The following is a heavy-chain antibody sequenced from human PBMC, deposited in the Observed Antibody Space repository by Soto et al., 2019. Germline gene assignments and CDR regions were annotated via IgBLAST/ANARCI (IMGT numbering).Heavy chain of an antibody. CDR2: INTANDNT. V-gene: IGHV1-3*04. J-gene: IGHJ4*02. CDR1: GYTFTSYA. Sequence: QVQLVQSGAEVKKPGASVKVSCGASGYTFTSYAIHWVRQAPGQRPEWMGWINTANDNTKYSQKFQGRVTITRDTSASIVYMDLSSLRSEDTAVYYCARGSSWSYFDYWGQGTLVTVSS. D-gene: IGHD6-13*01. CDR3: ARGSSWSYFDY.